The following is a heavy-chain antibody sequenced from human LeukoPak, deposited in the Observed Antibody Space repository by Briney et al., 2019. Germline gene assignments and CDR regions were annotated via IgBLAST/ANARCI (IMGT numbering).Heavy chain of an antibody. CDR2: IRYDGSNK. J-gene: IGHJ4*02. D-gene: IGHD6-13*01. CDR3: AGADSGSWDFGR. CDR1: GFTFSSYG. Sequence: GGSLRLSCAASGFTFSSYGMHWVRQAPGKGLEWVAFIRYDGSNKYYADSVKGRFTISRDNAKNSLYLQMNSLRADDTGVYYCAGADSGSWDFGRGAQGTLVIVSS. V-gene: IGHV3-30*02.